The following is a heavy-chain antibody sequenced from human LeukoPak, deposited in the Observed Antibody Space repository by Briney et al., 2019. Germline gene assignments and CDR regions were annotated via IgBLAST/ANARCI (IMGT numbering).Heavy chain of an antibody. D-gene: IGHD6-13*01. V-gene: IGHV1-8*02. Sequence: GASVKVSCKASGYTFTSYYMHWVRQAPGQGLEWMGWMNPNSGNTGYARKFQGRVTMTRNTSISTAYMELSSLRSEDTAVYYCARGGSPYSSSWYVYWGQGTLVTVSS. CDR3: ARGGSPYSSSWYVY. CDR2: MNPNSGNT. J-gene: IGHJ4*02. CDR1: GYTFTSYY.